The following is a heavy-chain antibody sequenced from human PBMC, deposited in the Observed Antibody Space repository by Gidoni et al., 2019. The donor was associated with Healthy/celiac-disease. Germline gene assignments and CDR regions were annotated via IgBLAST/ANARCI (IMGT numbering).Heavy chain of an antibody. Sequence: QVQLVESGGGVVQPGRSLRLSCAASGFTFSSYGMHWVRQAPGKGLEWVAVISYDGSNKYYADSVKGRFTISRDNSKNTLYLQMNSLRAEDTAVYYCAKDLGYGDYNYYYYYGMDVWGQGTTVTVSS. J-gene: IGHJ6*02. CDR3: AKDLGYGDYNYYYYYGMDV. CDR1: GFTFSSYG. V-gene: IGHV3-30*18. CDR2: ISYDGSNK. D-gene: IGHD4-17*01.